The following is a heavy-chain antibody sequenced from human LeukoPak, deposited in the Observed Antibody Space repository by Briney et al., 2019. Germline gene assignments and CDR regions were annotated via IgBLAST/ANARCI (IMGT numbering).Heavy chain of an antibody. Sequence: GGSLRLSCGASGFTFSSYWMHWVRQAPGKGLVWVSRINSDGSSTSYADSVKGRFTISRDNAKNTLYLQMNSLRAEDTAVYYCAREQGAYYYDSSGYYNDAFDIWGQGTMVTVSS. CDR2: INSDGSST. CDR1: GFTFSSYW. CDR3: AREQGAYYYDSSGYYNDAFDI. V-gene: IGHV3-74*01. J-gene: IGHJ3*02. D-gene: IGHD3-22*01.